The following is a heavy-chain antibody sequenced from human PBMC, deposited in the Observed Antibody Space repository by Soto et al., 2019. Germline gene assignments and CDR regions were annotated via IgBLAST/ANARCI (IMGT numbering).Heavy chain of an antibody. CDR2: ISWSSSST. D-gene: IGHD1-26*01. Sequence: EVRLVESGGTLVQPGRSLRLSCEDSGFMFGDYAMHWVRQAPGKGLEWDSGISWSSSSTAYADSVKGRFTISRDDAKNSLYLQMNTLRPEDTAFYYCVRANKRSLSGSFGGTNPYYFAHWGQGALVSVSS. V-gene: IGHV3-9*01. J-gene: IGHJ4*02. CDR1: GFMFGDYA. CDR3: VRANKRSLSGSFGGTNPYYFAH.